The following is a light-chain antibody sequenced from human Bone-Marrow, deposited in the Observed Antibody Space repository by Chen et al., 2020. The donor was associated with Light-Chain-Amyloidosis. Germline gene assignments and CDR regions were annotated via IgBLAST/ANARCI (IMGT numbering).Light chain of an antibody. V-gene: IGLV3-25*03. CDR3: QSADISGTEEVI. Sequence: SYELTQPPSVSVSPGPTARITCSGDDLPTKYAYWYQQKPGQAPVLVIHRDTERPSGIAERCSGTSAGTTGTLTISGLQAEDEDDDRCQSADISGTEEVIFGGGAKRT. J-gene: IGLJ2*01. CDR2: RDT. CDR1: DLPTKY.